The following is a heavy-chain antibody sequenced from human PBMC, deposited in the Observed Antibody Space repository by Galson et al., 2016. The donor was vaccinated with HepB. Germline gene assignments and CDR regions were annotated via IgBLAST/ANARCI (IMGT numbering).Heavy chain of an antibody. D-gene: IGHD2/OR15-2a*01. Sequence: SLRLSCAASGFTFSRHSMSWVRQAPGKGLEWVSGTGVDGGPTFYAESVKGRFIISKDMAKNTLSLQMNSMRADDTAVYYCARDRGYFGSAFDYLGLGTLVTVAS. CDR1: GFTFSRHS. V-gene: IGHV3-23*01. J-gene: IGHJ4*02. CDR2: TGVDGGPT. CDR3: ARDRGYFGSAFDY.